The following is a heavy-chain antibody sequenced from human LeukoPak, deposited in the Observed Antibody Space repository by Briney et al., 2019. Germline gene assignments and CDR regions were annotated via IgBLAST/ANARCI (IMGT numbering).Heavy chain of an antibody. J-gene: IGHJ4*02. CDR2: IYYSGST. D-gene: IGHD2-2*01. CDR3: ARHSRGYCSSTSCYEDY. CDR1: GGSISSSSYY. V-gene: IGHV4-39*01. Sequence: SETLSLTCTVSGGSISSSSYYWGWIRQPPGKGLEWIGSIYYSGSTYYNPSLKSRVTISVDTSKNQFSLKLSSVTAADTAVYYCARHSRGYCSSTSCYEDYWGQGTLVTVSS.